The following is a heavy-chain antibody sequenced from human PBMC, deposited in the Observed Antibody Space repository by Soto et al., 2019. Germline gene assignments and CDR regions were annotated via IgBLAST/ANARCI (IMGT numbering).Heavy chain of an antibody. Sequence: EVQLVESGGGLVQPGRSLRLSCAASGFTFDDYAMNWVRQAPGKGLERVSGISWNSGRVAYADFVKGRFTISRDNAKKSLYLAMNSLRAEDTALYYCAKEAGYSCSGGSCYFDYWGQGTLVTVSS. CDR1: GFTFDDYA. CDR3: AKEAGYSCSGGSCYFDY. J-gene: IGHJ4*02. V-gene: IGHV3-9*01. CDR2: ISWNSGRV. D-gene: IGHD2-15*01.